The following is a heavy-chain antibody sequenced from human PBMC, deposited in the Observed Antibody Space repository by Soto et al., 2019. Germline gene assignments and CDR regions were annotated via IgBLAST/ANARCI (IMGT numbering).Heavy chain of an antibody. CDR3: ARIKYYCSGGSCYPGNWFDP. CDR1: GGSISSSSYY. D-gene: IGHD2-15*01. J-gene: IGHJ5*02. Sequence: SETLSLTCTVSGGSISSSSYYWGWIRQPPGKGLEWIGSIYYSGSTYYNPSLKSRVTISVDTSKNQFSLKLSSVTAADTAVYYCARIKYYCSGGSCYPGNWFDPWGQGTLVTVSS. V-gene: IGHV4-39*01. CDR2: IYYSGST.